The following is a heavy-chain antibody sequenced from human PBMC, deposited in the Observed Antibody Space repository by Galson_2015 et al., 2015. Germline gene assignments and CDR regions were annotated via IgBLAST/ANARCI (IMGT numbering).Heavy chain of an antibody. CDR1: GDSVSSNSAA. CDR2: TYYRSKWYN. D-gene: IGHD3-22*01. J-gene: IGHJ4*02. Sequence: CAISGDSVSSNSAAWNWIRQSPSRGLEWLGRTYYRSKWYNDYAVSVKSQITINPDTSKNQFSLQLNSVTPEDTGVYFCARLSSGVDNSFDYWGQGTLVTVSS. CDR3: ARLSSGVDNSFDY. V-gene: IGHV6-1*01.